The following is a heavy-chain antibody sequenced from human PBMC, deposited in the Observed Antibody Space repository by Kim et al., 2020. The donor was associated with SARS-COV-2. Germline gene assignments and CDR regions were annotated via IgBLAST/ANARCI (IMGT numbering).Heavy chain of an antibody. CDR1: GFTFSSYG. CDR2: ISYDGSNK. D-gene: IGHD5-12*01. Sequence: GGSLRLSCAASGFTFSSYGMHWVRQAPGKGLEWVAVISYDGSNKYYADSVKGRFSISRDNSKNTLYLQMNSLRAEDTAVYYCARDGEWLALNYWGQGTL. J-gene: IGHJ4*02. CDR3: ARDGEWLALNY. V-gene: IGHV3-33*05.